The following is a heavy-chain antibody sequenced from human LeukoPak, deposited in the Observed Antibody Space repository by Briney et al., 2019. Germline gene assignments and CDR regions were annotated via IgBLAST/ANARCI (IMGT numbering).Heavy chain of an antibody. D-gene: IGHD5/OR15-5a*01. CDR3: ARGGLVYGDAFDI. CDR2: IYHSGST. CDR1: GGSISGGGYS. J-gene: IGHJ3*02. Sequence: SETLSLTCAVSGGSISGGGYSWSWIRQPPGKGLEWIGYIYHSGSTYYNPSLKSRVTISVDRSKNQFSLKLSSVTAADTAVYYCARGGLVYGDAFDIWGQGTMVTVSS. V-gene: IGHV4-30-2*01.